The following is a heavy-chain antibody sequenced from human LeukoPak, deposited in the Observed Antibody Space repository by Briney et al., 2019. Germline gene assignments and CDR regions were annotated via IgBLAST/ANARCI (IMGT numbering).Heavy chain of an antibody. D-gene: IGHD6-19*01. CDR2: IHYSGST. CDR3: ARWYSSGWAFDY. J-gene: IGHJ4*02. Sequence: PSETLSLTCTVSGGTISSYYWNWIRQPPGKGLEWIGYIHYSGSTKYNPSLKSRVTISVDTSKNQFSLKLSSVTAADTAVYYCARWYSSGWAFDYWGQGTLVTVYS. V-gene: IGHV4-59*08. CDR1: GGTISSYY.